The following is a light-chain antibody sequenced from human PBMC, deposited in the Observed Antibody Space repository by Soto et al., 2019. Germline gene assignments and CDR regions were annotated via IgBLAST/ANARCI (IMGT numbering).Light chain of an antibody. CDR1: QSVRRNY. Sequence: EITMTQSPGTLSLSSGERATISCRASQSVRRNYLAWYQHKPGQAPTLLIYGASRRTPGIPDRFSGRGSGTDFTLTISGLEPEDFAVYYCQQYGDSPRTFGQGTKVDI. CDR3: QQYGDSPRT. J-gene: IGKJ1*01. CDR2: GAS. V-gene: IGKV3-20*01.